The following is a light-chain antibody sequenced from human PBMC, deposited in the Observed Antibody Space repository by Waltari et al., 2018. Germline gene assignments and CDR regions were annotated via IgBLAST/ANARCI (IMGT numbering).Light chain of an antibody. J-gene: IGLJ2*01. CDR2: TDI. V-gene: IGLV3-27*01. CDR3: YSSTDNRGI. CDR1: VLTKKY. Sequence: SYELTQPSSVSVSPGQTAKITCSGDVLTKKYARWFQQQPGQAPVLMIYTDIERPSRIPELFSGSSSGATVTFTITGAQVEDEADYYCYSSTDNRGIFGGGTTLTVL.